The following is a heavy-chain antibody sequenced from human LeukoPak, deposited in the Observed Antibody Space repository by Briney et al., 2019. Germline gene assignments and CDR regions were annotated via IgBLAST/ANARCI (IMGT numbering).Heavy chain of an antibody. Sequence: SETLSLTCAVYGGPFGGYHWNWIRQPPGKRLEWIGEITYGGTTNYNPSLRSRVTMSVDTSKKQFSLKLTSVTAADTALYYCVRGRYCSSTNCYGWFDPWGPGTHASVSS. CDR2: ITYGGTT. CDR3: VRGRYCSSTNCYGWFDP. D-gene: IGHD2-2*01. CDR1: GGPFGGYH. V-gene: IGHV4-34*01. J-gene: IGHJ5*02.